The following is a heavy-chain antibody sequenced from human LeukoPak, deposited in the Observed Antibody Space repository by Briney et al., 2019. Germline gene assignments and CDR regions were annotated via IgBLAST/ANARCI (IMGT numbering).Heavy chain of an antibody. V-gene: IGHV3-23*01. J-gene: IGHJ4*02. D-gene: IGHD3-10*01. Sequence: GGPLKLSCPPSGFTFRGFAMNWFRQAPGKGLEWVSTIGSSGDSTYYADSVRGRFTISRDNSKNTMHLQMNNLRAEDTAFYYCARGSKDLDFWGQGTLVTVSS. CDR3: ARGSKDLDF. CDR2: IGSSGDST. CDR1: GFTFRGFA.